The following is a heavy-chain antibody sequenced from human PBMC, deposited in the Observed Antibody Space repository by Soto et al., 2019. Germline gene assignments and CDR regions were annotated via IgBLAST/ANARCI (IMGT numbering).Heavy chain of an antibody. Sequence: EVQLVESGGGLVQPGGSLKLSCAASGFTFSASTMHWVRQASGKGLEWVGRIRDRANNYATSYAASVKGRFTISRDDSQKTVYLQMNSLKIEDTAVYYCSPFYGANLAEYWGQGTLVTVSS. CDR2: IRDRANNYAT. J-gene: IGHJ4*02. V-gene: IGHV3-73*02. CDR3: SPFYGANLAEY. CDR1: GFTFSAST. D-gene: IGHD4-17*01.